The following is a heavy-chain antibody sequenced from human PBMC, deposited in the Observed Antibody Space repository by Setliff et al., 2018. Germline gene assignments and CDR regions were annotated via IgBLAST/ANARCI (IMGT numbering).Heavy chain of an antibody. J-gene: IGHJ4*02. D-gene: IGHD1-1*01. Sequence: SETLSLTCSVSGDSMSGASIWSWIRQPPGRGLEFMGYVFPNGASKYDPSFKSRLTISVDTSKNQFSLKLTSVTAADTAFYFCAKGGTYRYFDFWGQGALVTVSS. CDR1: GDSMSGAS. CDR2: VFPNGAS. CDR3: AKGGTYRYFDF. V-gene: IGHV4-59*03.